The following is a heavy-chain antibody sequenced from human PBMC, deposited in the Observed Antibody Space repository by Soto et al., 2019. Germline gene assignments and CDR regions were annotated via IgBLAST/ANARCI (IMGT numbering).Heavy chain of an antibody. Sequence: QVQLVQSGAEVKKPGASVKVSCKASGYTFTSYGISWVRQAPGQGLEWMGWISAYNGNTNYAQKLQGRVTMTTDTSTSTAYMELRSLRSDDTAVYYCARDRRPLTVTPTRICGYWGQGTLVTVSS. CDR1: GYTFTSYG. D-gene: IGHD4-17*01. CDR2: ISAYNGNT. CDR3: ARDRRPLTVTPTRICGY. J-gene: IGHJ4*02. V-gene: IGHV1-18*01.